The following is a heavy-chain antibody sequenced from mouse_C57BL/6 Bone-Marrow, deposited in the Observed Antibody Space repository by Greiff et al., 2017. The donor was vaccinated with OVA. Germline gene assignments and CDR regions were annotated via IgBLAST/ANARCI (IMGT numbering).Heavy chain of an antibody. V-gene: IGHV1-19*01. D-gene: IGHD1-1*01. CDR3: ATPSYREGMDY. Sequence: VQLQQSGPVLVKPGASVKMSCKASGYTFTDYYMNWVKQSHGKSLEWIGVINPYNGGPSYNQKFKGKATLTVDKSSSTAYMERNSLTSEDAAVYYCATPSYREGMDYWGQGTSVTVSS. J-gene: IGHJ4*01. CDR2: INPYNGGP. CDR1: GYTFTDYY.